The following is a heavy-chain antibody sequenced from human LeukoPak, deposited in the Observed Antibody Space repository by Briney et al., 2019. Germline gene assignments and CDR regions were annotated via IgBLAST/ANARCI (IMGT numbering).Heavy chain of an antibody. D-gene: IGHD2-15*01. CDR1: GASISSGGYS. J-gene: IGHJ4*02. CDR2: IFHSGST. V-gene: IGHV4-30-2*01. CDR3: ATGTGYCSGGSCYDY. Sequence: PSQTRSLTCAVSGASISSGGYSWSWIRQPPGKGLEWIGYIFHSGSTYYNPSLKSRVTILVDRFKNQFSLKLSSVTAADTAVYYCATGTGYCSGGSCYDYWGQGTLVTVSS.